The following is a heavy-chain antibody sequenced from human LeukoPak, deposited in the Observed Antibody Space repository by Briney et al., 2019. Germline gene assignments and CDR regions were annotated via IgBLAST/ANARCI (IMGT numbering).Heavy chain of an antibody. Sequence: PVKVSCKVSGRTLSSYAISWVRQAPEQGLEWMGWILPIFGTANYAQKFQGRVTITADEATSTAYMELSSLRSEDTAVYYCARGHDFWSGSWGLHYNWFDPWGQGTLVTVSS. V-gene: IGHV1-69*13. J-gene: IGHJ5*02. CDR3: ARGHDFWSGSWGLHYNWFDP. CDR1: GRTLSSYA. D-gene: IGHD3-3*01. CDR2: ILPIFGTA.